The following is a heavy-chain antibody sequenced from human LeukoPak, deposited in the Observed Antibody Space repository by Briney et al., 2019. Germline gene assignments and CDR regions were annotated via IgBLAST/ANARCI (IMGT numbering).Heavy chain of an antibody. J-gene: IGHJ4*02. D-gene: IGHD3-16*01. CDR3: ARSGLPRPRGSFDY. CDR2: ISAYNGNT. CDR1: GYTFSNYA. V-gene: IGHV1-18*01. Sequence: ASVKVSCKASGYTFSNYAINWVRQAPGQGLEWMGWISAYNGNTNYAQKLQGRVTMTTDTSTSTAYMELRSLRSDDTAVYYCARSGLPRPRGSFDYWGQGTLVTVSS.